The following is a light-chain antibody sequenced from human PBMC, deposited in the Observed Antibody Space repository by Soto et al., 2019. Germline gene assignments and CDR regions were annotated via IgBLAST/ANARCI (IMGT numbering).Light chain of an antibody. CDR2: WAS. Sequence: DIVMTQSPDSLAVSLGERATINCKSSQSVLYTSNNKHSVAWYQQKPVQPPRLLIYWASIRQSGSPARFSGSPSGTDFTLTISSLQAEDVALYYWQQYLDFPFHFGRGTQVEI. CDR1: QSVLYTSNNKHS. J-gene: IGKJ3*01. V-gene: IGKV4-1*01. CDR3: QQYLDFPFH.